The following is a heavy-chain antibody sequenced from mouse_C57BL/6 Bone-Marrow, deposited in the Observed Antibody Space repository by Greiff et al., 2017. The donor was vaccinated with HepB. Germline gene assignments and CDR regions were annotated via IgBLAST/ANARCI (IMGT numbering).Heavy chain of an antibody. J-gene: IGHJ4*01. D-gene: IGHD1-1*01. CDR2: IRLKSDNYAT. Sequence: EVKLMESGGGLVQPGGSMKLSCVASGFTFSNYWMNWVRQSPEKGLEWVAQIRLKSDNYATHYAESVKGRFTISRDDSKSSVYLQMNNLRAEDTGIYYCTASYYYGSSYDAMDYWGQGTSVTVSS. CDR1: GFTFSNYW. CDR3: TASYYYGSSYDAMDY. V-gene: IGHV6-3*01.